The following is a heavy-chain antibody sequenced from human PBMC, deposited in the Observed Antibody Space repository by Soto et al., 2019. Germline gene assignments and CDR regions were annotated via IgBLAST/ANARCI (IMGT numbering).Heavy chain of an antibody. CDR1: GGSISSGGTGSY. V-gene: IGHV4-31*03. CDR3: ASGHDAYKVRY. Sequence: QVQLQESGPGLVKPSQTLSLTCTVSGGSISSGGTGSYWTWIRQLPGKGLEWIGYIYYTGNTYYNPSLKSRPTLSIATSENQFSLKLTSVTAADTAVYFCASGHDAYKVRYWGQGTLVTVSS. J-gene: IGHJ4*02. CDR2: IYYTGNT. D-gene: IGHD1-1*01.